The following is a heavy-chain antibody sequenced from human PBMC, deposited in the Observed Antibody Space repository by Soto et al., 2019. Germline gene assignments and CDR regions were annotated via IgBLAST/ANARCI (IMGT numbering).Heavy chain of an antibody. Sequence: QVQLQQWGAGLLKPSETLSLMCAVSRGSFSDYSWSWIRQPPGKGLEWIGEISRTGTTNFNPSLRSRVTMAIDTSKNQFSLNLKCVTAADTAVYYCRCFGGDDNWGQGSLVTVSS. D-gene: IGHD3-10*01. CDR3: RCFGGDDN. CDR2: ISRTGTT. CDR1: RGSFSDYS. J-gene: IGHJ1*01. V-gene: IGHV4-34*01.